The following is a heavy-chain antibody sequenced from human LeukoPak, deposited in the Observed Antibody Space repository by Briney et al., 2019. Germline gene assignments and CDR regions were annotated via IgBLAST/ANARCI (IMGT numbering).Heavy chain of an antibody. J-gene: IGHJ6*02. CDR1: GGTFSSYG. D-gene: IGHD2-2*01. V-gene: IGHV1-18*01. CDR3: ARGSYCSSTSCYAGSHYGMDV. Sequence: ASVKVSCKASGGTFSSYGISWVRQAPGQGLEWMGWISAYNGNTNYAQKLQGRVTMTTDTSTSTAYMELRSLRSDDTAVYYCARGSYCSSTSCYAGSHYGMDVWGQGTTVTVSS. CDR2: ISAYNGNT.